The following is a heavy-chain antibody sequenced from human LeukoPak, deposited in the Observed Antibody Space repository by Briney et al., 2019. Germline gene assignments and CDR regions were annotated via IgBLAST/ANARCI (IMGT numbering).Heavy chain of an antibody. CDR2: ISSSSSSI. CDR1: GFTFSSYS. Sequence: HPGGPLRLPCAASGFTFSSYSMHWVRQAPGKGLEWVSYISSSSSSIYYADSLKGRFTISRDNAKNSLYLQMNSLRAEDTAVYYCARYCVRLSRSSKVLDYWGQGTLVTVSS. CDR3: ARYCVRLSRSSKVLDY. D-gene: IGHD2-21*01. J-gene: IGHJ4*02. V-gene: IGHV3-48*04.